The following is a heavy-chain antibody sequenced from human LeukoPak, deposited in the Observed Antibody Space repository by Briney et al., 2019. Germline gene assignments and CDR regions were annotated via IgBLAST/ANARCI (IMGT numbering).Heavy chain of an antibody. Sequence: GGSLRLSCAASGFTFSSYSMSWVRQAPGKGLGWVSSISGSSSYIYYADSVKGRFTISRDNAKNSLYLQMNSLRAEDTAVYYCARQDGYSYGYSDYWGQGTLVTVSS. J-gene: IGHJ4*02. CDR1: GFTFSSYS. D-gene: IGHD5-18*01. CDR2: ISGSSSYI. CDR3: ARQDGYSYGYSDY. V-gene: IGHV3-21*01.